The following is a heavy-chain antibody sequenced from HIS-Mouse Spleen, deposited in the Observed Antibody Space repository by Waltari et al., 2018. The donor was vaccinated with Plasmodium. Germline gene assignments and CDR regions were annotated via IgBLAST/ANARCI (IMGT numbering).Heavy chain of an antibody. CDR2: IYYSGST. V-gene: IGHV4-59*01. CDR1: GCSLSSYD. CDR3: ARVGRRIWGAVDI. J-gene: IGHJ3*02. D-gene: IGHD3-16*01. Sequence: QVQLQESGPGLVKPSETLSLTRTAPGCSLSSYDWSWIRQPQGKGLEWIGYIYYSGSTNYNPSLKSRVTISVDTSENQFSLKLSSVTAADTAVYYCARVGRRIWGAVDIWGQGTMVTVSS.